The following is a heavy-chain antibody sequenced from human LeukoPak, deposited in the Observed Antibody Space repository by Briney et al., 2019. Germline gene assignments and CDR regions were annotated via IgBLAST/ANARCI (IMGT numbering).Heavy chain of an antibody. V-gene: IGHV3-43*02. D-gene: IGHD1-26*01. Sequence: GGSLRLSCAASGMNFERYAMHWVRQRPGKGLEWVGVISADGKADHADAVKGRFTVSRDNSKDSLSLQMSSLRDEDTALYYCATWAFYHDLDVWSQGTTVIVSS. J-gene: IGHJ6*02. CDR1: GMNFERYA. CDR2: ISADGKA. CDR3: ATWAFYHDLDV.